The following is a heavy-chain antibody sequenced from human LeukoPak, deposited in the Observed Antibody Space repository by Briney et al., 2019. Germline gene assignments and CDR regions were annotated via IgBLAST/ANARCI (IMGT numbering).Heavy chain of an antibody. CDR1: GFTFRGNG. J-gene: IGHJ4*02. CDR2: IWYDGSNR. V-gene: IGHV3-33*01. Sequence: SGGSLRLSCAASGFTFRGNGMHWVRQAPGKGLEWVAIIWYDGSNRYYADSVKGRFTISRGNSKNTLFLQMNSLTAEDTAVYYCARDQGTSVTAMVGGHFDYWGPGTLVTVSS. CDR3: ARDQGTSVTAMVGGHFDY. D-gene: IGHD4-17*01.